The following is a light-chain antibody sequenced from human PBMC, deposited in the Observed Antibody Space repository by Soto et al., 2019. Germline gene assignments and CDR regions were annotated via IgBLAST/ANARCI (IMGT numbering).Light chain of an antibody. CDR3: QHYNTRSIA. Sequence: DIQMIQSPATLSASVGDRITITCRASEHIFKYVAWYQQTSGSAPNLLIYAASDLESGVPSRFSGSGSGTEFSLTIDNLQPNDSATYYCQHYNTRSIAFGGGTKV. CDR1: EHIFKY. CDR2: AAS. J-gene: IGKJ4*01. V-gene: IGKV1-5*01.